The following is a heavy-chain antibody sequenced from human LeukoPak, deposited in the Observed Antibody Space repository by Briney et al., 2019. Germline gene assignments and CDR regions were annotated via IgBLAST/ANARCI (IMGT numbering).Heavy chain of an antibody. CDR2: ISGSGGST. CDR3: AKSHGYVVVTAIHNY. Sequence: GGSLRLSCAASGFTFSSYAMSWVRQAPGKGLEWVSAISGSGGSTYYADSVKGRFTISGDNSKNTLYLQMNSLRAEDTAVYYCAKSHGYVVVTAIHNYWGQGTLVTVSS. CDR1: GFTFSSYA. D-gene: IGHD2-21*02. V-gene: IGHV3-23*01. J-gene: IGHJ4*02.